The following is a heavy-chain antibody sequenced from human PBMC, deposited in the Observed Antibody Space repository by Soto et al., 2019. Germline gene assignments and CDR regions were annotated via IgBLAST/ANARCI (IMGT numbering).Heavy chain of an antibody. CDR2: FEPEDGET. V-gene: IGHV1-24*01. D-gene: IGHD1-26*01. CDR1: GYTLTELS. Sequence: ASVKVSCKVSGYTLTELSMHWVRQAPGKGLEWMGGFEPEDGETIYAQKFQGRDTMTEDTSTDTAYMELSSLRSEDTAVYYCATGPRAYSGSYRSLDYWGQGTLVTVSS. CDR3: ATGPRAYSGSYRSLDY. J-gene: IGHJ4*02.